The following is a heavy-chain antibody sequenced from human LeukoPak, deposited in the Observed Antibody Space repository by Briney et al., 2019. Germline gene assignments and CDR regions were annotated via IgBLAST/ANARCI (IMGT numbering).Heavy chain of an antibody. CDR1: GSTFTSYA. V-gene: IGHV1-8*01. CDR3: AIAVRYWSSTSCFHPHVDY. CDR2: MNPNSGNT. J-gene: IGHJ4*02. D-gene: IGHD2-2*01. Sequence: ASLKVSCKPSGSTFTSYAINWVPQATGQGLEWMGWMNPNSGNTGYAQTSTGTVTMTRNTSKSTAYMESSSLRSEGPPVYHCAIAVRYWSSTSCFHPHVDYWGQGTLVTVSS.